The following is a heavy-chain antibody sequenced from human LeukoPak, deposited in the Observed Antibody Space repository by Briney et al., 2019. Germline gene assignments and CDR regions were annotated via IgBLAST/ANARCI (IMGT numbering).Heavy chain of an antibody. D-gene: IGHD4-17*01. V-gene: IGHV3-23*01. CDR3: AREAYGDYVHDY. J-gene: IGHJ4*02. Sequence: GGSLRLSCVTSGFTFSSYWMSWVRQAPGKGLEWVAVTVGGGDGTYYADSVKGRFTISRDNSNNTLYLQMNSLRPEDTAVYYCAREAYGDYVHDYWGQGTLVTVSS. CDR2: TVGGGDGT. CDR1: GFTFSSYW.